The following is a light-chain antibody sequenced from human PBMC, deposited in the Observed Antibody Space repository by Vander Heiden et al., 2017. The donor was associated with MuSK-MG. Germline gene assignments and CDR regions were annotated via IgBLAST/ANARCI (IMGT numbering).Light chain of an antibody. CDR3: QHSDSNPPTT. V-gene: IGKV1-39*01. J-gene: IGKJ5*01. CDR1: QSISSY. Sequence: DIQMTQSPSSLSASVGDRVTITCRASQSISSYLNWYQQKPGKAPKLLIYAASSLQRGVPSRSSGSGHGTDFTLTISSRQPEDFATYYCQHSDSNPPTTFGQGTRLEIK. CDR2: AAS.